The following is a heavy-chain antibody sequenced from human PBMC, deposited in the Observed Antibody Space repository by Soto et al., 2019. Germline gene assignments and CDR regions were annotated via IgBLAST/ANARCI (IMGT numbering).Heavy chain of an antibody. CDR3: AAPSSGWTNGPNSYYYYGMDV. CDR2: ISASNGNT. V-gene: IGHV1-18*01. CDR1: GYTFTSYG. D-gene: IGHD6-19*01. J-gene: IGHJ6*02. Sequence: AASVKVSCKASGYTFTSYGISWVRQAPGQGLEWMGWISASNGNTNYAPKFQGRVTMTTDTSTSTAYMELRSLRSDDSAVYYCAAPSSGWTNGPNSYYYYGMDVWGQGTTVTVSS.